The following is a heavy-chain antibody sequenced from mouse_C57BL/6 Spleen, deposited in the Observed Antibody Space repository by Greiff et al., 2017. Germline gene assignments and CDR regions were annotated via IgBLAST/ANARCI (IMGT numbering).Heavy chain of an antibody. Sequence: EVQLQQSGAELVRPGASVKLSCTASGYNIKDDYMHWVKQRPEQGLEWIGWIDPENGGTDYASKFQGKATLTVDTSSNTAYLQLSSLASEDTAVXYCTRYYGSSPVHFDYWGQGTTLTVSS. CDR3: TRYYGSSPVHFDY. CDR2: IDPENGGT. V-gene: IGHV14-4*01. CDR1: GYNIKDDY. D-gene: IGHD1-1*01. J-gene: IGHJ2*01.